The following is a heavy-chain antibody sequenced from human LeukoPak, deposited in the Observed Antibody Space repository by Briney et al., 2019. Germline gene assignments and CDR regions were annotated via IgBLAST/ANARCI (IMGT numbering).Heavy chain of an antibody. CDR3: ARYGGYYFDY. V-gene: IGHV4-59*08. D-gene: IGHD3-16*01. J-gene: IGHJ4*02. CDR1: GGSISTHY. CDR2: IHNSVT. Sequence: SETLSLTCAASGGSISTHYWTWIRQPPGKGLEWIGYIHNSVTNSKPSLKTRVTISVDTTKNQSSLKLSSVTAADTAVYYCARYGGYYFDYWGQGTLVTVSS.